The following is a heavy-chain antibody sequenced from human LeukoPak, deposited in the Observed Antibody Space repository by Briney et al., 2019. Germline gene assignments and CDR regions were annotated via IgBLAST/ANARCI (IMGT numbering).Heavy chain of an antibody. Sequence: GESLKISCKGSGYIFAAYWIGWVRQMPGKGLEWMGSIYPGDSDTRYSPSFHGQVTISVDRSINTAYLQWNSLKASDTAIYYCARLQEDIVVVPAAIPYNWFDPWGRGSLVTVSS. CDR1: GYIFAAYW. CDR2: IYPGDSDT. J-gene: IGHJ5*02. D-gene: IGHD2-2*01. V-gene: IGHV5-51*01. CDR3: ARLQEDIVVVPAAIPYNWFDP.